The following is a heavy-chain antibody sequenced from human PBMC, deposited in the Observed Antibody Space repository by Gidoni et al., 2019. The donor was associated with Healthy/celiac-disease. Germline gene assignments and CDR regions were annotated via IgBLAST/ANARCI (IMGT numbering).Heavy chain of an antibody. D-gene: IGHD4-17*01. J-gene: IGHJ4*02. CDR1: GGSISSYY. CDR3: ATAGEPYGGNDY. Sequence: QVQLQESGPGLVKPSETLSLTCTVSGGSISSYYWSWIRQPPGKGLEWIGYIYYSGRTNYNPSLKSRVTISVDTSKNQFSLKLSSVTAADTAVYYCATAGEPYGGNDYWGQGTLVTVSS. V-gene: IGHV4-59*01. CDR2: IYYSGRT.